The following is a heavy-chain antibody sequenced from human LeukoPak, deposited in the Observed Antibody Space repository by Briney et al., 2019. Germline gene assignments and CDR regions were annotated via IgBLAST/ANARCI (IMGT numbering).Heavy chain of an antibody. V-gene: IGHV1-2*02. J-gene: IGHJ4*02. CDR1: GYTFTTYA. Sequence: ASVKVSCKASGYTFTTYAMNWVRQAPGQGLEWMGWISPNSGGTNYAQKFQGRVTMTRDTSISTAYMELSRLRSDDTAFYYCARSYYGSGSPGDYWGQGTLVTVSS. CDR2: ISPNSGGT. D-gene: IGHD3-10*01. CDR3: ARSYYGSGSPGDY.